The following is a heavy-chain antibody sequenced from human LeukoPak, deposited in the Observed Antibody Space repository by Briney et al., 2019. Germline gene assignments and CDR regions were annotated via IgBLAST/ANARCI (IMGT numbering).Heavy chain of an antibody. CDR2: IHSDGNKK. CDR1: GFSLTTFG. D-gene: IGHD3-16*01. Sequence: GGSLRLSCVASGFSLTTFGILWVRQAPGKGLEWVAFIHSDGNKKYYTESVRGRFTISRENSKNTVYLEMNSLTAEDTAVFYCAKDRPIKGGFDPWGQGTPVTVS. J-gene: IGHJ5*02. V-gene: IGHV3-30*02. CDR3: AKDRPIKGGFDP.